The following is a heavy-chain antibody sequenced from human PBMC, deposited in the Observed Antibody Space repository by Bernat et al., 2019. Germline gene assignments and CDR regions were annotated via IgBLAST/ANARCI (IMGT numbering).Heavy chain of an antibody. CDR1: GFTFSSYS. V-gene: IGHV3-21*01. CDR2: ISSSSSSYI. Sequence: EVQLVESGGGLVKPGGSLRLSCAASGFTFSSYSMNWVRQAPGKGLEWVSSISSSSSSYIYYADSVKGRFTISRDNAKNSLYLQMNSLRAEDTAVYYCARDPTNYYYYYGMDVLGQGTTVTVSS. J-gene: IGHJ6*02. CDR3: ARDPTNYYYYYGMDV.